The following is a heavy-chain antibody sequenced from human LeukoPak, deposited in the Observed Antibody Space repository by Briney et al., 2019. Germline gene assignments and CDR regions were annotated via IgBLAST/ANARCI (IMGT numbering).Heavy chain of an antibody. CDR1: GGSISSGGYY. CDR3: ATLGEYYDRSGYYYN. CDR2: IYYSGST. Sequence: SQTLSLTCTVSGGSISSGGYYWSWIRQHPGKGLEWIVYIYYSGSTYYNPSLKSRVTISVDTSKNQFSLKLSSVTAADTAVYYCATLGEYYDRSGYYYNWGQGTLVTVSS. J-gene: IGHJ4*02. D-gene: IGHD3-22*01. V-gene: IGHV4-31*03.